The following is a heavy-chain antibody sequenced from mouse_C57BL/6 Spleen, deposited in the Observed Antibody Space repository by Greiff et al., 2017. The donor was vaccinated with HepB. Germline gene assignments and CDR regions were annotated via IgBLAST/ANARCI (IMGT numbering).Heavy chain of an antibody. CDR2: IDPENGDT. Sequence: EVQLQQSGAELVRPGASVKLSCTASGFNIKDYYMHWVKQRPEQGLEWIGWIDPENGDTEYASKFQGKATITADTSSSTAYLQLSSLTSEDTAVYYCTTRGFDYWGQGTTLTVSS. V-gene: IGHV14-4*01. CDR1: GFNIKDYY. CDR3: TTRGFDY. J-gene: IGHJ2*01.